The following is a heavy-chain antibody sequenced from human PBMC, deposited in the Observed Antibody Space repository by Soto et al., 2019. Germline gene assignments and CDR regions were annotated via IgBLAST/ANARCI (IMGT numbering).Heavy chain of an antibody. V-gene: IGHV4-39*01. J-gene: IGHJ4*02. D-gene: IGHD6-6*01. Sequence: PSQTLSLTCTVTGDSISSTNYYWGWVRQPPGKGLEWIGSIYYSGSTYYNPSLKSRVTLSVDTPKNQFSLRLSSATAADTAVYYCATHDTSSSGFDYWGQGTLVTVSS. CDR3: ATHDTSSSGFDY. CDR1: GDSISSTNYY. CDR2: IYYSGST.